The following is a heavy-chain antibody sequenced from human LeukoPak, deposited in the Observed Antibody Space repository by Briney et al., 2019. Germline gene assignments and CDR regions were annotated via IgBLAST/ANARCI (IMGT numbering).Heavy chain of an antibody. CDR2: IKQDGSKK. J-gene: IGHJ4*02. D-gene: IGHD5-24*01. V-gene: IGHV3-7*04. Sequence: GGSLRPSCVASGFPFSSYWMTWVRQAPGKGLEWVANIKQDGSKKSYVDSVKGRFTISRDNAKNSLYLQMNSLRAEDTAIYYCTRVGYIGEGIDYLGQGTLVTVSS. CDR1: GFPFSSYW. CDR3: TRVGYIGEGIDY.